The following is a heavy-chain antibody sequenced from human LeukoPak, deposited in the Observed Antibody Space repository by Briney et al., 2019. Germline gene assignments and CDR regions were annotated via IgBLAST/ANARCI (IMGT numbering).Heavy chain of an antibody. V-gene: IGHV4-39*01. J-gene: IGHJ4*02. CDR3: EGYSRSGDYFDY. D-gene: IGHD6-13*01. Sequence: NPSETLSLTCTVSGRSISSSSYYWGWIRQPPGKGLEWIGSIYYSGSTYYNPSLKSRVTISVDTSKNQFSLKLSSVTAADTAVYYCEGYSRSGDYFDYWGQGTLVTVSS. CDR1: GRSISSSSYY. CDR2: IYYSGST.